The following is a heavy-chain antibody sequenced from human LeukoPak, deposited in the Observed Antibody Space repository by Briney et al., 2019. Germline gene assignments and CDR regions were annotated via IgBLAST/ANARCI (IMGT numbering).Heavy chain of an antibody. CDR1: GFTFSSYA. D-gene: IGHD5-12*01. CDR2: ISYDGINT. Sequence: GGSLRLSCAASGFTFSSYAMHWVRQAPGKGLEWVATISYDGINTYYADSVKGRFPISRDNSKNTMHLQMNSLRADDTAVYYCARGRNVVATSGYFDYWGQGTLVTVSS. J-gene: IGHJ4*02. V-gene: IGHV3-30-3*01. CDR3: ARGRNVVATSGYFDY.